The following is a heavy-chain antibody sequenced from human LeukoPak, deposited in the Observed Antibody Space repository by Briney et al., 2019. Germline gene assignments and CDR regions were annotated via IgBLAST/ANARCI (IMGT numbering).Heavy chain of an antibody. J-gene: IGHJ5*02. Sequence: PSETLSLTCTVFGGSISSGGYYWSWIRQHPGKGLEWIGYIYYSGSTYYNPSLKSRVTISVDTSKNQFSLKLSSVTAADTAVYYCASGPEYYDFWSGYYDNWFDPWGQGTLVTVSS. D-gene: IGHD3-3*01. CDR3: ASGPEYYDFWSGYYDNWFDP. CDR1: GGSISSGGYY. CDR2: IYYSGST. V-gene: IGHV4-31*03.